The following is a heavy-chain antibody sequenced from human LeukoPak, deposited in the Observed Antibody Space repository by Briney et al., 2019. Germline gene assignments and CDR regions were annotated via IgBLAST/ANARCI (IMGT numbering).Heavy chain of an antibody. CDR3: ASRNDYGSSEY. CDR2: ISSSNTYT. D-gene: IGHD4-17*01. Sequence: GGSLRLSCAASGFSFRDYYMSWIRQVPGKGLEWVSYISSSNTYTKYADSVKGRFTISRDNAKNSLYLQMNSLRAEDTAVYYCASRNDYGSSEYWGQGTLVTVSS. V-gene: IGHV3-11*03. J-gene: IGHJ4*02. CDR1: GFSFRDYY.